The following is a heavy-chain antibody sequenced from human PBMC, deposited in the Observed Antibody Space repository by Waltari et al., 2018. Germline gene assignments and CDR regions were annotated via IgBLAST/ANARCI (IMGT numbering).Heavy chain of an antibody. CDR3: ARSQRHSFEI. V-gene: IGHV3-7*03. J-gene: IGHJ3*02. Sequence: EVQLVESGGGLVQPGGSLRLPCAASGFTFSIYWMTWVRQAPGEGLEWVANIKEDVTDTYYVDSVKGRFTISKDNAENSLYLQMNSLRVEDTAIYYCARSQRHSFEICGQGTMVTVSS. CDR2: IKEDVTDT. D-gene: IGHD3-3*02. CDR1: GFTFSIYW.